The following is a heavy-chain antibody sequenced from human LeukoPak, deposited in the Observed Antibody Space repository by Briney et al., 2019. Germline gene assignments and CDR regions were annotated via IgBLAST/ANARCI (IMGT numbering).Heavy chain of an antibody. CDR1: GYTFTRSG. V-gene: IGHV1-18*01. D-gene: IGHD6-13*01. CDR2: ISAYNGNT. CDR3: ARDMGSWSDYFYGMDV. Sequence: ASVKVSCKASGYTFTRSGISWVRQAPGQGLEWMGWISAYNGNTNYAQRLQGRVTMTTDTFTSTAYMDLRSLRSDDTAVYYCARDMGSWSDYFYGMDVWGQGTTVTVSS. J-gene: IGHJ6*02.